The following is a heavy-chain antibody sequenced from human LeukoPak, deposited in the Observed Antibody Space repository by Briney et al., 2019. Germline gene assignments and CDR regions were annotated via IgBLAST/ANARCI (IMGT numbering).Heavy chain of an antibody. J-gene: IGHJ4*02. D-gene: IGHD1-26*01. CDR3: AGEILGTNY. CDR1: GYTFTSYY. CDR2: INPSGGST. V-gene: IGHV1-46*03. Sequence: ASVKVSCKASGYTFTSYYMHWVRQAPGQGLEWMGIINPSGGSTSYAQKFQDRVTMTRDTSTSTVYMELSSLRSEDTALYYCAGEILGTNYWGQGTLVTVSS.